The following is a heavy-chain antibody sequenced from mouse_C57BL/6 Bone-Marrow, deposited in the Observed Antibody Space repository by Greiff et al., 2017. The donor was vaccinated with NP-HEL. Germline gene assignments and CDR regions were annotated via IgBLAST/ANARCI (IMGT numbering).Heavy chain of an antibody. CDR1: GFNIKDYY. CDR2: IDPEDGET. J-gene: IGHJ4*01. Sequence: VQLKQSGAELVKPGASVKLSCTASGFNIKDYYMPWVKQRTEQGLGWIGRIDPEDGETKYAPKFQGKATITADTSSNTAYLQLSSLTSEDTAVYYCARDYGSFYYYAMDYWGQGTSVTVSS. V-gene: IGHV14-2*01. CDR3: ARDYGSFYYYAMDY. D-gene: IGHD1-1*01.